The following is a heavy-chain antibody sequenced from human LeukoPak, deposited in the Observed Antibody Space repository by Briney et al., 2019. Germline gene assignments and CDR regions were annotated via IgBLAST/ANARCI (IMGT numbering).Heavy chain of an antibody. D-gene: IGHD1-26*01. J-gene: IGHJ4*02. Sequence: PGGSLRLSCAASGFTFSSYAMSLVRQAPGKGLEWVSAISGSGGSTYYADSVKGRFTISRDNSKNTLYLQMNSLRAEDTAVYYCAKDGIPVFFLPPQHFDYWGQGTLVTVSS. CDR3: AKDGIPVFFLPPQHFDY. V-gene: IGHV3-23*01. CDR1: GFTFSSYA. CDR2: ISGSGGST.